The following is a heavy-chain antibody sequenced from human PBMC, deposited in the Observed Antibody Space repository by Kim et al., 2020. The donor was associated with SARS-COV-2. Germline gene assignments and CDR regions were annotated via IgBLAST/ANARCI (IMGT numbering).Heavy chain of an antibody. V-gene: IGHV3-30*02. J-gene: IGHJ5*02. D-gene: IGHD2-2*01. CDR3: AKARSVDVPTGKTWFDP. Sequence: KCRFTISRDNSKSNLYLQMNSLRPEDTAVYYCAKARSVDVPTGKTWFDPWGQGTLVIVSS.